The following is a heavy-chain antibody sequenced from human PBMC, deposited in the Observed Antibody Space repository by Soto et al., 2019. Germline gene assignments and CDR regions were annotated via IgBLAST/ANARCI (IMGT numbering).Heavy chain of an antibody. CDR1: GYSFTSYW. J-gene: IGHJ6*03. Sequence: GESLKISCKGSGYSFTSYWIGWVRQMPGKGLEWMGIIYPGDSDTRYSPSFQGQVTISADKSISTAYLQWSSLKASDTAMYYCARGGYDSSGWYYYYYYMDVWGKGTTVTVSS. V-gene: IGHV5-51*01. D-gene: IGHD3-22*01. CDR2: IYPGDSDT. CDR3: ARGGYDSSGWYYYYYYMDV.